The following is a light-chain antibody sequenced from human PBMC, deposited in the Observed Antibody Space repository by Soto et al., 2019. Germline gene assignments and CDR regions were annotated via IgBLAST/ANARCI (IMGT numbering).Light chain of an antibody. CDR1: QSISSW. V-gene: IGKV1-5*01. Sequence: DIQMTQSPSTLSASVGDIVTITCRASQSISSWLAWYQQKPGKAPKLLIYDASSLDSGVPSRFSGSGSGTEFTLTISSLQPDDFATYYCQQYNSYSAFGQGTKVEIK. CDR2: DAS. CDR3: QQYNSYSA. J-gene: IGKJ1*01.